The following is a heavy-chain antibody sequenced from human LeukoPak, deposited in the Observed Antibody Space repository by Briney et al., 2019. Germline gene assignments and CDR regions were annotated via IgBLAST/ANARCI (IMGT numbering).Heavy chain of an antibody. CDR2: TSYDGSNK. D-gene: IGHD6-13*01. Sequence: PGRSLRLSCAASGFTFSSYAMHWVRQAPGKGLEWVARTSYDGSNKFYADSVEGRFTISRDNSKNTLYLQMDSLRPEDTAVYYCARDSVGGSNWPYYFDYWGQGTLVTVSS. V-gene: IGHV3-30*01. CDR1: GFTFSSYA. J-gene: IGHJ4*02. CDR3: ARDSVGGSNWPYYFDY.